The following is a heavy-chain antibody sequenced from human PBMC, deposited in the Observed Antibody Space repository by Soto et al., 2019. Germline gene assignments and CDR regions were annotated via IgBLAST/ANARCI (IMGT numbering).Heavy chain of an antibody. CDR3: ARRYGGTFDY. Sequence: PSETLSLTCTVSGGSISSSSYYWSRIRQPPGKGLEWIGYIYYSGSTNYNPSLKSRVTISVDTSKNQFSLKLSSVTAADTAVYYCARRYGGTFDYWGQGTLVTVSS. CDR1: GGSISSSSYY. D-gene: IGHD2-15*01. V-gene: IGHV4-61*05. CDR2: IYYSGST. J-gene: IGHJ4*02.